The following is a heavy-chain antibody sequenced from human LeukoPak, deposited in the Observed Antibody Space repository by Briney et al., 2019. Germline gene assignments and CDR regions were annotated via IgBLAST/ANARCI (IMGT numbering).Heavy chain of an antibody. V-gene: IGHV3-7*01. CDR3: ARHRYSSI. D-gene: IGHD5-12*01. Sequence: GGSLRLSCAASGFTFSSYTMNWVRQAPGKGLEWVANIKEDGSEKYYMDSVKGRFTISRDNAKNSLYLQMKSLRAEDTAVYYCARHRYSSIWGQGTLVTVS. J-gene: IGHJ4*02. CDR2: IKEDGSEK. CDR1: GFTFSSYT.